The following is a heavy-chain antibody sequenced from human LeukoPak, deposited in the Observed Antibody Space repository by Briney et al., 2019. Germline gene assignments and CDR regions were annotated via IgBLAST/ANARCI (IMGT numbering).Heavy chain of an antibody. Sequence: ASVKVSCKASGYTFTGYYMHWVRQAPGQGLEWMGWINPNSGGTNYAQKFQGRVTMTRDTSISTAYMELSRLRSDDTAVYYCARDNPNHHGSDAFDIWGQGTMVTVSS. CDR3: ARDNPNHHGSDAFDI. CDR2: INPNSGGT. J-gene: IGHJ3*02. V-gene: IGHV1-2*02. D-gene: IGHD5-24*01. CDR1: GYTFTGYY.